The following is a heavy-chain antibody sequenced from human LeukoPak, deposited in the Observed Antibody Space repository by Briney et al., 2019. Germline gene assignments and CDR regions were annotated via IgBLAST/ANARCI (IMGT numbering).Heavy chain of an antibody. Sequence: GSLRLSCAASGFTFSSYWMHWIRQSPGKGLEWIGEGNDSGGTKYNPSLKSRVTISADTSRNQFSLKLSSVTAADTAVYHCAKNGQSGFSFDPWGQGTLVTVSS. CDR2: GNDSGGT. V-gene: IGHV4-34*08. J-gene: IGHJ5*02. D-gene: IGHD1-26*01. CDR3: AKNGQSGFSFDP. CDR1: GFTFSSYW.